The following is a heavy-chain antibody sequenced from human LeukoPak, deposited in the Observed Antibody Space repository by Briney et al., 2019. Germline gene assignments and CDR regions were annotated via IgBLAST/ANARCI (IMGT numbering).Heavy chain of an antibody. CDR2: FDTEDGET. D-gene: IGHD2-15*01. CDR3: ATTGYCSGGSCRLYWFDP. CDR1: GYTPTVLS. J-gene: IGHJ5*02. Sequence: ASVKVSCMVSGYTPTVLSVHCVCPALGKGRGWGGGFDTEDGETIYAQKFQGRVTMTKDTSTDTAYMELSSLRSEDTAVYYCATTGYCSGGSCRLYWFDPWGQGTLATVSS. V-gene: IGHV1-24*01.